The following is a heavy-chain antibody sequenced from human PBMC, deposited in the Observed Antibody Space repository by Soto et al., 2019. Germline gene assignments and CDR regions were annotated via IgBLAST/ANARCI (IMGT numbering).Heavy chain of an antibody. J-gene: IGHJ5*02. Sequence: ASVKVSCKASGYTFTSYYMHWVRQATGQGLEWMGWMNPNSGNTGYAQKFQGRVTMTRNTSISTAYMELSSLRSEDTAVYYCAREYYYDSSGKGWFDPWGQGXQVTVYS. CDR3: AREYYYDSSGKGWFDP. CDR2: MNPNSGNT. V-gene: IGHV1-8*02. CDR1: GYTFTSYY. D-gene: IGHD3-22*01.